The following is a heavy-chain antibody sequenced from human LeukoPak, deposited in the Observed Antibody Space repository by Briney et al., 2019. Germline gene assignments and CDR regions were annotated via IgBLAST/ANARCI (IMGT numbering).Heavy chain of an antibody. CDR2: ISSNGGST. V-gene: IGHV3-64*01. D-gene: IGHD3-10*01. CDR3: ARGTRGFDY. CDR1: GFTFSSYA. Sequence: GGSLRLSCAASGFTFSSYAMHWVRQAPGKGLEYVSAISSNGGSTYYANSVKGRFTISRDNSMNTLYLQMGSLRAEDMAVYYCARGTRGFDYWGQGTLVTVSS. J-gene: IGHJ4*02.